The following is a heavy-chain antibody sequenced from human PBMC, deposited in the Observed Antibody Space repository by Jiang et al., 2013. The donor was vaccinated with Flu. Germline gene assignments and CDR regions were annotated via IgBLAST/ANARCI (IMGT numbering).Heavy chain of an antibody. CDR1: YTFSTYA. CDR2: STPTLVT. V-gene: IGHV7-4-1*02. CDR3: TRSLCSGGVCFRGADYYTMDV. Sequence: YTFSTYAMNWVRQAPGQGLEWMDGSTPTLVTQRMPGASLGRFVFSLDTSVTTAYLQISSLKTEDTAVYYCTRSLCSGGVCFRGADYYTMDVWGRGTTVTVSS. J-gene: IGHJ6*02. D-gene: IGHD2-8*02.